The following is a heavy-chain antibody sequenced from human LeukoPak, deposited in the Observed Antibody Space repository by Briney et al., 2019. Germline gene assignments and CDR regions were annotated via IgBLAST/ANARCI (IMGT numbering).Heavy chain of an antibody. CDR3: AKLGCSSTSCYYQH. Sequence: QAGGSLRLSCAASGLTFDDYAMHWVRQAPGKGLEWVSGISWNSGSIGYADSVKGRFTISRDNAKNSLYLQMNSLRAEDTALYYCAKLGCSSTSCYYQHWGQGTLVTVSS. CDR1: GLTFDDYA. J-gene: IGHJ1*01. D-gene: IGHD2-2*01. CDR2: ISWNSGSI. V-gene: IGHV3-9*01.